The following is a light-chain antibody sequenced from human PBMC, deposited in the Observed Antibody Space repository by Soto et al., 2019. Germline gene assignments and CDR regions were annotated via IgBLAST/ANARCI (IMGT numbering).Light chain of an antibody. CDR3: QQYYSYPLT. J-gene: IGKJ4*01. V-gene: IGKV1-16*01. CDR1: QGIYNH. CDR2: TVS. Sequence: DIQMTQSPSSLSASEGDRVTITCRAGQGIYNHLAWFQLKPGKAPKSLIYTVSSLESGVPSRFSGSGSATDFTLTISSLQPEDFATYYCQQYYSYPLTFGGGTKVDIK.